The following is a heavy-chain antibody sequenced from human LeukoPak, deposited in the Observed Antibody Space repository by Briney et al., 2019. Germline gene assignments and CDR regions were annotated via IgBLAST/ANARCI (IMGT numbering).Heavy chain of an antibody. V-gene: IGHV1-18*01. J-gene: IGHJ4*02. CDR3: ARDNSSSCREN. D-gene: IGHD6-6*01. Sequence: ASGKLCCNCAGYTFTYYGISWVRHGPGQGLEWVGWVSGYKGNTNYAQKFRGRVTMTTDTSTTTAYMELSSLTSDDTAVYYCARDNSSSCRENWGQGTPVTVSS. CDR2: VSGYKGNT. CDR1: GYTFTYYG.